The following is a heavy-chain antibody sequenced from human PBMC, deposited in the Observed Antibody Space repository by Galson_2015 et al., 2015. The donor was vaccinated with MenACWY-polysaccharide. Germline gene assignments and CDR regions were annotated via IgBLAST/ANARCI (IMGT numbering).Heavy chain of an antibody. J-gene: IGHJ4*02. CDR2: MNPNSGNT. V-gene: IGHV1-8*01. Sequence: SVKVSCKASGYTFTSYDINWVRQATGQGLEWMGWMNPNSGNTGYAQKFQGRVTMPSNSAMTTAYMELSSLRSEDTAAYYCARIIARKYTFADSWGQGTLVTVSS. D-gene: IGHD2-21*01. CDR3: ARIIARKYTFADS. CDR1: GYTFTSYD.